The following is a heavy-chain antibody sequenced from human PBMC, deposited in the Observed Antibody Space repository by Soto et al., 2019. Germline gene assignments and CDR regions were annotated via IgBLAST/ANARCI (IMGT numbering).Heavy chain of an antibody. CDR3: AREVGSLGGSSGRPEYAVDV. CDR2: IVPLPGTT. V-gene: IGHV1-69*01. D-gene: IGHD3-22*01. CDR1: GGTFTKYA. Sequence: QVQLVQSGAAVRKPGSSVKVSCKASGGTFTKYAITWVRQAPRQGRERMGGIVPLPGTTNYAQKLRGRVTISADECTRTAYLELRSLRYEDTAVYNCAREVGSLGGSSGRPEYAVDVWGQGTMVIVSS. J-gene: IGHJ3*01.